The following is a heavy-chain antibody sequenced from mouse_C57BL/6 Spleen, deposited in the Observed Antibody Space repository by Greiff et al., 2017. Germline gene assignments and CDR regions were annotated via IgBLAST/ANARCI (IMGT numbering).Heavy chain of an antibody. V-gene: IGHV1-52*01. D-gene: IGHD1-1*01. CDR3: ARRDYYGLWLAY. Sequence: VQLQQPGAELVRPGSSVKLSCKASGYTFTSYWMHWVKQRPIQGLEWIGNIDPSDSDTHYNQKFKDKATLTVDKSSSTAYMQLSILTSEDSAVYYCARRDYYGLWLAYWGQGTLVTVSA. CDR2: IDPSDSDT. J-gene: IGHJ3*01. CDR1: GYTFTSYW.